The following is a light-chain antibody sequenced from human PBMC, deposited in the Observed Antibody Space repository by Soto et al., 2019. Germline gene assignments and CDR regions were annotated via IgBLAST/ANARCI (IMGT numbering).Light chain of an antibody. CDR3: QQRSNS. V-gene: IGKV3-11*01. CDR1: QSVSRS. J-gene: IGKJ4*01. CDR2: DAS. Sequence: EIVLTQSPATLSLSPGDRATLSCRASQSVSRSLTWYQQKPGQAPRLLLYDASTRATGIPPRFSGSGSGTDFTLTISSLEPEDFAVYYCQQRSNSFGGGTKVDI.